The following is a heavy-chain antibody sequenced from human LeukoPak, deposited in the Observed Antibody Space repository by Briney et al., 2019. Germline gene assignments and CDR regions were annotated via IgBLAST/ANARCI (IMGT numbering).Heavy chain of an antibody. CDR3: ARQGGIAAAAPGVDY. V-gene: IGHV4-39*01. Sequence: SETLSLTCTVSGGSISSSSYYWGWIRQPPGKGLEWIGSIYYSGSTYYNPSLKSRVTISVDTSKNQFSLKLSSVTAADTAVYYCARQGGIAAAAPGVDYWGQGTLVTVSS. CDR1: GGSISSSSYY. D-gene: IGHD6-13*01. J-gene: IGHJ4*02. CDR2: IYYSGST.